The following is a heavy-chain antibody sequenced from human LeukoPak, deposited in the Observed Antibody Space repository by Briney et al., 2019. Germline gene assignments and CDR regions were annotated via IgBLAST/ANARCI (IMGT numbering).Heavy chain of an antibody. J-gene: IGHJ3*02. CDR3: ASTHGSGRNNAFDI. Sequence: SVKVSCKASGGTFSSYAISWVRQAPGQGLEWMGRIIPILGIANYAQKFQGRVTITADKSMSTACMELSSLRSEDTAVYYCASTHGSGRNNAFDIWGQGTMVTVSS. V-gene: IGHV1-69*04. D-gene: IGHD3-10*01. CDR1: GGTFSSYA. CDR2: IIPILGIA.